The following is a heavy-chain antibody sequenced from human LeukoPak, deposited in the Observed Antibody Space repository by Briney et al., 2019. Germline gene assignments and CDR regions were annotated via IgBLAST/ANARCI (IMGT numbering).Heavy chain of an antibody. Sequence: GSVKVSCKASGYTFTSYGISWVRQAPGQGLEWMGWISAYNGNTNYAQKLQGRVTMTTDTSTSTAYMELRSLRSDDTAVYYCARYSSSWPGLDYYYYYYMDVWGKGTTVTVSS. D-gene: IGHD6-13*01. J-gene: IGHJ6*03. CDR3: ARYSSSWPGLDYYYYYYMDV. CDR2: ISAYNGNT. CDR1: GYTFTSYG. V-gene: IGHV1-18*01.